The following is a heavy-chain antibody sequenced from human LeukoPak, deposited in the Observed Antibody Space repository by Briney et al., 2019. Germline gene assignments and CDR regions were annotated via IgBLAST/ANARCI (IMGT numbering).Heavy chain of an antibody. J-gene: IGHJ4*02. Sequence: GGSLRLSCAASGFTFSSYGMHWVRQAPGKGLEWVSFISSGSGHMLYADSVKGRFTISRDNAKNSLYLQMNGLRAEDTAVYYCARDLAPTVGASDYWGQGTLVTVSS. CDR3: ARDLAPTVGASDY. D-gene: IGHD1-26*01. CDR2: ISSGSGHM. CDR1: GFTFSSYG. V-gene: IGHV3-21*06.